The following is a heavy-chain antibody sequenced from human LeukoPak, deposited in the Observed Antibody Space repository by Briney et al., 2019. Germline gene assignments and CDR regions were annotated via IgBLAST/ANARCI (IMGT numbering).Heavy chain of an antibody. CDR3: ARRLASYYDDAFDI. CDR2: IYYSGST. Sequence: SETLPLTCTVSGGSISSYYWSWIRQPPGKGLEWIGYIYYSGSTNYNPSLKSRVTISVDTSKNQFSLKLSSVTAADTAVYYCARRLASYYDDAFDIWGQGTMVTVSS. J-gene: IGHJ3*02. CDR1: GGSISSYY. D-gene: IGHD3-3*01. V-gene: IGHV4-59*08.